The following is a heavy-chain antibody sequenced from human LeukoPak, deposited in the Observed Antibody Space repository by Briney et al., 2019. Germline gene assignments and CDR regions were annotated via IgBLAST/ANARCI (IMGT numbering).Heavy chain of an antibody. J-gene: IGHJ6*02. Sequence: ASVKVSCKASGYTFTGYYMHWVRQAPGQGLEWMGWINPNSGGTNYAQKFQGRVSMTRDTSISIAYMELSRLRSDDTAVYYCARSRYCSSTSCYEGYYYYGMDVWGQGTTVTVSS. CDR2: INPNSGGT. CDR1: GYTFTGYY. D-gene: IGHD2-2*01. V-gene: IGHV1-2*02. CDR3: ARSRYCSSTSCYEGYYYYGMDV.